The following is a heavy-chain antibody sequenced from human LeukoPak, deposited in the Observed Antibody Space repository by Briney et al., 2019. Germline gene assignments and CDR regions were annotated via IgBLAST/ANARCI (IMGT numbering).Heavy chain of an antibody. V-gene: IGHV4-39*07. J-gene: IGHJ6*02. CDR2: IYYSGST. Sequence: PSETLSLTCTVSGGSISSGGYYWGWIRQPPGKGLEWIGSIYYSGSTYYNPSFKSRVTISVDTSKNQFSLKLSSVTAADTAVYYCARGSYYYYGMDVWGQGTTVTVSS. CDR3: ARGSYYYYGMDV. CDR1: GGSISSGGYY.